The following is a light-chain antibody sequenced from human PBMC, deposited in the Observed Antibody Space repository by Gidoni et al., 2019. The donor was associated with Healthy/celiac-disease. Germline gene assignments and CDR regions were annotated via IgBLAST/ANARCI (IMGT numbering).Light chain of an antibody. V-gene: IGKV1-33*01. J-gene: IGKJ1*01. CDR2: DAS. CDR3: KQYDNLPTWT. Sequence: DIQMTQSPSSLSASVGDRVTITCQASQDISNYLNWYQQKPGKAPKLLIYDASNLETGVPSRFSGSGSGTDFTFTISRLQTEDIATYYCKQYDNLPTWTFGQGTKVEIK. CDR1: QDISNY.